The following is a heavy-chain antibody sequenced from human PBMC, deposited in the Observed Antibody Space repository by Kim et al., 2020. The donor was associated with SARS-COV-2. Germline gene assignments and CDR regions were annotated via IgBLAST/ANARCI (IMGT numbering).Heavy chain of an antibody. V-gene: IGHV4-39*01. CDR2: IYYSGST. D-gene: IGHD3-10*01. CDR3: AKATLWFGESARGYYYGMDV. Sequence: SETLSLTCTVSGGSISSSSYYWGWIRQPPGKGLEWIGSIYYSGSTYYNPSLKSRVTISVDTSKNQFSLKLSSVTAADTAVYYCAKATLWFGESARGYYYGMDVWGQGTTVTVSS. CDR1: GGSISSSSYY. J-gene: IGHJ6*02.